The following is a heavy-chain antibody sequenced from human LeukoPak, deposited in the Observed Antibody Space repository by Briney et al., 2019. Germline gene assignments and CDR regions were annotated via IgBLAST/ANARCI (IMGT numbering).Heavy chain of an antibody. CDR2: VNSDGGST. CDR1: GFTFSNYW. Sequence: PGGSLRLSCAVSGFTFSNYWMHWVRRAPGKGLVWVSRVNSDGGSTRYADSVKGRFTISRDNAKNTLYLQMNSLRAEDTALYYCARDVGGSGNYYFDYWGQGTLVTVSS. D-gene: IGHD3-10*01. J-gene: IGHJ4*02. V-gene: IGHV3-74*01. CDR3: ARDVGGSGNYYFDY.